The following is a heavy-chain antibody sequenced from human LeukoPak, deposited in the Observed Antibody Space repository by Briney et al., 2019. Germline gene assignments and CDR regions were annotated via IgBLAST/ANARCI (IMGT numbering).Heavy chain of an antibody. V-gene: IGHV3-30*18. CDR3: AKPHDSSGYLYDY. D-gene: IGHD3-22*01. CDR2: ISYDGSNK. J-gene: IGHJ4*02. CDR1: GFTFSSYG. Sequence: GGSLRLSCAASGFTFSSYGMHWVRQAPGKGLEWVAVISYDGSNKYYADSVKGRFTISRDNSKNTLYLQMNSLRAEDTAVYYCAKPHDSSGYLYDYWGQGTLVTVSS.